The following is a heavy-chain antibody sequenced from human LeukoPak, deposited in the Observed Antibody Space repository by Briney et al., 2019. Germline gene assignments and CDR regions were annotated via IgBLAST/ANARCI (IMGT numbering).Heavy chain of an antibody. D-gene: IGHD6-19*01. CDR2: IYYSGST. Sequence: SETLTLTCTVSGGSISTYDWSWIRQPPGKGLEWIGYIYYSGSTNYNPSLKSRVTISVDTSKNQFSLKLSSVTAADTAVYYCACHSSCWDIPYWGQLTLVTVSS. V-gene: IGHV4-59*03. CDR3: ACHSSCWDIPY. CDR1: GGSISTYD. J-gene: IGHJ4*02.